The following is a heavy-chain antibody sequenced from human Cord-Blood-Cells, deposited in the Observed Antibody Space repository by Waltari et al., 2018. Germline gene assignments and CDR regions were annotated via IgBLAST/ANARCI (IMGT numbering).Heavy chain of an antibody. D-gene: IGHD2-2*01. J-gene: IGHJ2*01. CDR1: GGSFSGYY. V-gene: IGHV4-34*01. Sequence: QVQLQQWGAGLLKPSETLSLTCAVYGGSFSGYYWSWTRQPPGQGLGWIGEINPSGSTNYNPSLKSRVTISVDTSKNQFSLKLSSVTAADTAVYYCARVVPTYCSSTSCYRIYWYFDLWGRGTLVTVSS. CDR3: ARVVPTYCSSTSCYRIYWYFDL. CDR2: INPSGST.